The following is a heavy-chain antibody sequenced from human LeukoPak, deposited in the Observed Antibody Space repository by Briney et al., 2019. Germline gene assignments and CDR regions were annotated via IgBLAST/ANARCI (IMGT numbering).Heavy chain of an antibody. J-gene: IGHJ4*02. D-gene: IGHD5-12*01. V-gene: IGHV3-30*02. CDR2: IRYDGSNK. Sequence: PGGSLRLSCAASGFTFSSYGMHWVRQAPGKGLEWVAFIRYDGSNKYHADSVKGRFTISRDNSKNTLYLQMNSLRAEDTAVYYCAKDREYSGYEYFDYWGQGTLVTVSS. CDR1: GFTFSSYG. CDR3: AKDREYSGYEYFDY.